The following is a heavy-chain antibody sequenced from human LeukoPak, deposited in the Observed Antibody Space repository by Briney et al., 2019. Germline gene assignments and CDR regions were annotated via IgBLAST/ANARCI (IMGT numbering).Heavy chain of an antibody. D-gene: IGHD3-16*01. CDR3: ARGTYDYVWGSQVYYYYYMDV. V-gene: IGHV4-59*01. CDR2: IYYSGST. CDR1: GGSISSYY. J-gene: IGHJ6*03. Sequence: SETLSLTCTVSGGSISSYYWSWIRQPPGKGLEWIGYIYYSGSTNYNPSLKSRVTISVKTSKNQFSLKLSSVTAADTAVYYCARGTYDYVWGSQVYYYYYMDVWGKGTTVTISS.